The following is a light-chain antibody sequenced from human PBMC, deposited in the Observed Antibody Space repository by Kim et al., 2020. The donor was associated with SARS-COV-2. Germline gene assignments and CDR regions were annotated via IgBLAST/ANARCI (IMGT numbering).Light chain of an antibody. CDR3: QHYNQWPPYT. CDR1: ESVGSR. J-gene: IGKJ2*01. Sequence: VSPGERAAISCRASESVGSRLAWYQHKPGQAPRLLIYDASTRASGIPSRFSGGGSDTEFTLTISSLQSEDCALYFCQHYNQWPPYTFGQGTKLEIK. V-gene: IGKV3-15*01. CDR2: DAS.